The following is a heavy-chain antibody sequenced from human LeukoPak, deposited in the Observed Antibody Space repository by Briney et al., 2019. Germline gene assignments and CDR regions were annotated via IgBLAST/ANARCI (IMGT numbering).Heavy chain of an antibody. D-gene: IGHD1-1*01. J-gene: IGHJ4*02. CDR3: AREGLVGNNWYYFDY. Sequence: GGSLRLSCAASGFTFSSYAMTWVRQAPGKGLEWVSTLSNGGGSTYYADSVKGRFTISRDNSKNTVYLQMNSLRAEDTALYCCAREGLVGNNWYYFDYWGQGTLVTVSS. CDR2: LSNGGGST. CDR1: GFTFSSYA. V-gene: IGHV3-23*01.